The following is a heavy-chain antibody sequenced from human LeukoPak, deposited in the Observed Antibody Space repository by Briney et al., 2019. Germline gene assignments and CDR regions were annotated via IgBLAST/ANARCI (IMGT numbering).Heavy chain of an antibody. J-gene: IGHJ4*02. CDR2: ISGNGGRT. V-gene: IGHV3-23*01. D-gene: IGHD1-1*01. CDR3: AKGLGGTVPFAY. Sequence: GGSLRLSCEASGFTFTSYAMNWVRQAPGKGLEWVSTISGNGGRTYYADSVKGRFTISRDNSKNTIYLQMDSLRAEDTAVYFCAKGLGGTVPFAYWGQGTLVTVPS. CDR1: GFTFTSYA.